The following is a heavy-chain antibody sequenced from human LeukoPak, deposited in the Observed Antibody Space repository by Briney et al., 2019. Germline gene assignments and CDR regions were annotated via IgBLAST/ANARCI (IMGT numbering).Heavy chain of an antibody. J-gene: IGHJ6*03. Sequence: SETLSLTCTVSGGSISSYYWSWIRQPAGKGLEWIGRIYSSGSTNFNPSVKSRVTMSVDTSKNQFSLKLSSVTAADTAVYYCARDSSHYDFCCMDVWGKGTTVTVSS. V-gene: IGHV4-4*07. CDR1: GGSISSYY. CDR2: IYSSGST. CDR3: ARDSSHYDFCCMDV. D-gene: IGHD3-3*01.